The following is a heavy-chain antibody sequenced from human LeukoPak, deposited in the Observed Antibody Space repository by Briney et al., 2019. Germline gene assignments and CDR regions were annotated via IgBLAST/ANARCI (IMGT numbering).Heavy chain of an antibody. CDR3: AKAVGRYYDSSGYYLSDAFDI. Sequence: GRSLRLSCAASGFTFDDYAMHWVRQAPGKGLEWVSGISWNSGSIGYADSVKGRFTISRDNAKNSLYLQMNSLRAEDTALYYCAKAVGRYYDSSGYYLSDAFDIWGQGTMVTVSS. CDR2: ISWNSGSI. V-gene: IGHV3-9*01. J-gene: IGHJ3*02. CDR1: GFTFDDYA. D-gene: IGHD3-22*01.